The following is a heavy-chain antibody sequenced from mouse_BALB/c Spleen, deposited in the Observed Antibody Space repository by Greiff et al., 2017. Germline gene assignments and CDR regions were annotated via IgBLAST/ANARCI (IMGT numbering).Heavy chain of an antibody. Sequence: VQGVESGPGLVQPSQSLSITCTVSGFSLTSYGVHWVRQSPGKGLEWLGVIWSGGSTDYNAAFISRLSISKDNSKSQVFFKMNSLQANDTAIYYYARGGVARAAWFAYWGQGTLVTVSA. V-gene: IGHV2-2*02. D-gene: IGHD1-1*02. J-gene: IGHJ3*01. CDR2: IWSGGST. CDR1: GFSLTSYG. CDR3: ARGGVARAAWFAY.